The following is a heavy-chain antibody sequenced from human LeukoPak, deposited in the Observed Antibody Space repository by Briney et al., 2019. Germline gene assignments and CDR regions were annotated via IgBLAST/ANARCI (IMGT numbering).Heavy chain of an antibody. V-gene: IGHV4-39*07. CDR2: IFHSGDT. J-gene: IGHJ4*02. CDR3: ARDRLGGFDN. D-gene: IGHD2-15*01. CDR1: GGSISSGSYY. Sequence: SETLSLTCTVSGGSISSGSYYWGWIRQPPGKGLEWIASIFHSGDTYYNPSLKSRLTISVDTSKNQFSLKLTSLTAADTAVYYCARDRLGGFDNWGQGTLVTVSS.